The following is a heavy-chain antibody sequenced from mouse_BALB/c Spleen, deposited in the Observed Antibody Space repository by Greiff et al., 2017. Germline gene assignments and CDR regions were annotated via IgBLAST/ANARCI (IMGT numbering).Heavy chain of an antibody. D-gene: IGHD1-1*01. V-gene: IGHV5-6-5*01. CDR2: ISSGGST. J-gene: IGHJ4*01. Sequence: EVHLVESGGGLVKPGGSLKLSCAASGFTFSSYAMSWVRQTPEKRLEWVASISSGGSTYYPDSVKGRFTISRDNARNILYLQMSSLRSEDTAMYYCAIINAMDYWGQGTSVTVSS. CDR1: GFTFSSYA. CDR3: AIINAMDY.